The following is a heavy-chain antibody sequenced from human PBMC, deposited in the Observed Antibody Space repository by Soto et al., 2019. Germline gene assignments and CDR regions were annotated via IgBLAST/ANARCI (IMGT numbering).Heavy chain of an antibody. CDR1: GERVSSNSAA. V-gene: IGHV6-1*01. Sequence: STTLSLDHAISGERVSSNSAAWYWIRQSQSRGLDWLGRTYYRSKWYKHYAVSVESRLTVHPDTSKNKFSLQLNSVTPEDTAVYSCARSGPGGYIDYWGQGTRGTVSS. D-gene: IGHD3-22*01. J-gene: IGHJ4*02. CDR2: TYYRSKWYK. CDR3: ARSGPGGYIDY.